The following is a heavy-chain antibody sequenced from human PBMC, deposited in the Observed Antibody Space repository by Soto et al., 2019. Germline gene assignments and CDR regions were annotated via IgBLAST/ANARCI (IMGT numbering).Heavy chain of an antibody. V-gene: IGHV4-34*12. J-gene: IGHJ6*02. Sequence: QVQLQQWGAGLLKPSQTLSLTCGVRGGAVSGSDRSWVRQTPGQGLEWIGEVIHTGSTNYNPSLKSRVTISVDTSKNHFSLNLTSVTAADTGVYCCARPVLRFYPYHYYGMDVWGQGTAVTVTS. D-gene: IGHD3-3*01. CDR1: GGAVSGSD. CDR2: VIHTGST. CDR3: ARPVLRFYPYHYYGMDV.